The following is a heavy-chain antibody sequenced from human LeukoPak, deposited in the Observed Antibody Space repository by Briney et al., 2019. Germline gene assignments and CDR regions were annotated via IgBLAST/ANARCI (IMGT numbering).Heavy chain of an antibody. CDR1: GASLTDYY. CDR2: IHHSGNS. Sequence: SETLSLTCTVSGASLTDYYWSWIRQSPGKGLEWISYIHHSGNSDCNPSLRSRVTTSLDTSKSQFSLNLISVTAADTAVYYFTRGHWGLQFWSQGTLVTVSS. V-gene: IGHV4-59*01. J-gene: IGHJ4*02. CDR3: TRGHWGLQF. D-gene: IGHD7-27*01.